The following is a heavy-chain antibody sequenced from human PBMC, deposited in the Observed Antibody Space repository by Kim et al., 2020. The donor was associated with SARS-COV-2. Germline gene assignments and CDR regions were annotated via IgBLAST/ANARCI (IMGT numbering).Heavy chain of an antibody. V-gene: IGHV4-4*02. CDR2: IYHSGSS. D-gene: IGHD6-13*01. J-gene: IGHJ4*02. CDR1: GGSISSSNW. Sequence: SETLSLTCAVSGGSISSSNWWSWGRQPPGKVLWWIGEIYHSGSSNYNPSLKSRVTISVDKSKNQFSLNLSSVTAADTAVYYCARASVQGSSSWYLYFDYWGQGTLVTVSS. CDR3: ARASVQGSSSWYLYFDY.